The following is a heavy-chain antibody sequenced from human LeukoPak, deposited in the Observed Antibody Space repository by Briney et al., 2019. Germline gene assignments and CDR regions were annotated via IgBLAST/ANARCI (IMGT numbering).Heavy chain of an antibody. J-gene: IGHJ5*02. CDR1: GYTFTSYY. V-gene: IGHV1-46*01. D-gene: IGHD6-13*01. Sequence: ASVKVSCKASGYTFTSYYMHWVRQAPGQGREWVGIINPSGGSTSYAQKFQGRVTMTRDTSTSTVYMELSSLRSEDTAVYYCARVSSIAAAGTWFDPWGQGTLVTVSS. CDR3: ARVSSIAAAGTWFDP. CDR2: INPSGGST.